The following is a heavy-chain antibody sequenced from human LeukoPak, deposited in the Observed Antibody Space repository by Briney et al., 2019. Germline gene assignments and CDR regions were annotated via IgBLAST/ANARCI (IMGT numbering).Heavy chain of an antibody. CDR1: GGSITSSSYY. Sequence: SETLSLTCSVSGGSITSSSYYWAWIRQPPEKGLEWIGSIYYTGGTYYNPSLKSRVTISVDTSKNQFSLKLTSVTAADTAVYYCARERGDNWNVGPWGQGTLVTVSS. D-gene: IGHD1-20*01. J-gene: IGHJ5*02. CDR3: ARERGDNWNVGP. V-gene: IGHV4-39*07. CDR2: IYYTGGT.